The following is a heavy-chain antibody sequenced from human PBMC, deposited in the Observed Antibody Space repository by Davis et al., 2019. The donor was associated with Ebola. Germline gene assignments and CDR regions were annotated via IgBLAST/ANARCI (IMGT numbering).Heavy chain of an antibody. CDR1: GGTFSSYA. CDR2: IIPIFGTA. D-gene: IGHD4-23*01. V-gene: IGHV1-69*06. Sequence: SVKVSCKASGGTFSSYAISWVRQAPGQGLEWMGGIIPIFGTANYAQKFQGRVTITADKSTSTAYMELSSLRSEDTAVYYCARDFGDYGGNPGGEDYWGQGTLVTVSS. CDR3: ARDFGDYGGNPGGEDY. J-gene: IGHJ4*02.